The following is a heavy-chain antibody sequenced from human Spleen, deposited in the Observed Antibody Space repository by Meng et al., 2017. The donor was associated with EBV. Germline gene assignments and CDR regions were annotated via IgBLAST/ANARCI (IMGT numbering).Heavy chain of an antibody. CDR3: VRIHYYDSSEIDY. CDR2: IYYSGST. V-gene: IGHV4-39*01. J-gene: IGHJ4*02. D-gene: IGHD3-22*01. CDR1: GGSISRSSYY. Sequence: QGPGPGLVNPPEPLPLTCTVSGGSISRSSYYWGWIRQPPGKGLEWIGSIYYSGSTYFNPSLKSRVTISVDTSRNQFSLKLSSVTAADTAVYYCVRIHYYDSSEIDYWGQGTLVTVSS.